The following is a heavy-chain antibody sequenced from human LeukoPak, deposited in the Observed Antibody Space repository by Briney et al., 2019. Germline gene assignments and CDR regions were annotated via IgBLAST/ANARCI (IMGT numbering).Heavy chain of an antibody. Sequence: PSETLSLTCAVYGGSFSGYYWSWIRQPPGKGLEWIVEINHSGSTNYNPSLKSRVTISVDTSKNQFSLKLSSVTAADTAVYYCAREAVYYDYVWGSYRYKTGAFDIWGQGTMVTVSS. J-gene: IGHJ3*02. CDR1: GGSFSGYY. CDR2: INHSGST. V-gene: IGHV4-34*01. CDR3: AREAVYYDYVWGSYRYKTGAFDI. D-gene: IGHD3-16*02.